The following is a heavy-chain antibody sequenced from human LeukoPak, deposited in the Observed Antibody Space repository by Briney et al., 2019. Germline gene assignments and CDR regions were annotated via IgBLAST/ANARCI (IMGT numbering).Heavy chain of an antibody. V-gene: IGHV4-30-2*03. CDR3: ARRPTGGIDWFDP. CDR1: GGSISSGGYS. J-gene: IGHJ5*02. CDR2: TYYSGTT. Sequence: KTSETLSLTCAVSGGSISSGGYSWSWIRQPPGKGLEWIGYTYYSGTTYYNPSLKSRVTMSVDTSRNQFSLKLSSVTAADTAVYYCARRPTGGIDWFDPWGQGTLVTVSS.